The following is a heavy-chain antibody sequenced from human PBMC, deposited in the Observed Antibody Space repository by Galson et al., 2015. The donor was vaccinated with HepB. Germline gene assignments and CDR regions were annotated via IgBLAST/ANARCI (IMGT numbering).Heavy chain of an antibody. CDR1: GYTFTSYD. V-gene: IGHV1-8*01. CDR2: MNPNSGNT. Sequence: SVKVSCKASGYTFTSYDINWARQATGQGLEWMGWMNPNSGNTGYAQKFQGRVTMTRDISTSTFYMELSSLTSEDTAVYYCARCLRGYTSFDFWGQGALVTVSS. CDR3: ARCLRGYTSFDF. J-gene: IGHJ4*02. D-gene: IGHD5-12*01.